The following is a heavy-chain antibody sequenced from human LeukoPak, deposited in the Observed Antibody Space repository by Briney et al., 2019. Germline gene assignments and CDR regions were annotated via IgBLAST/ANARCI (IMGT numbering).Heavy chain of an antibody. CDR3: VRDWDHFDFDS. J-gene: IGHJ5*01. CDR2: IKGDGSHT. D-gene: IGHD3-9*01. CDR1: GFTFSNYW. V-gene: IGHV3-74*01. Sequence: GGSLRLSCAASGFTFSNYWMHWVRQAPGKGLVWVSRIKGDGSHTIYADSVKGRFTISRDNAKNTLYLQMKSLRAEDTAVYYCVRDWDHFDFDSWGQGALVTVSS.